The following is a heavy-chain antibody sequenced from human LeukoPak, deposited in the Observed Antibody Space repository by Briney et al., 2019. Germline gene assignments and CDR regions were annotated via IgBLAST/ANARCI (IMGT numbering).Heavy chain of an antibody. CDR2: ISGSGGTT. Sequence: GRSLRLSRVTSGFTFSSYAMSWVRQAPGKGLEWVSGISGSGGTTDYADSVKGRFIISRDNSRKTLYLQMNSLRAEDTAIYFCAREPSAPNRFQGSWGQGTLVTVSS. V-gene: IGHV3-23*01. CDR3: AREPSAPNRFQGS. CDR1: GFTFSSYA. J-gene: IGHJ5*02.